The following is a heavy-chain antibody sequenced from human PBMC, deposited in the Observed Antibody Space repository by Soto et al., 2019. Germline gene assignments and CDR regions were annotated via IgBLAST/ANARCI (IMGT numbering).Heavy chain of an antibody. CDR2: IIPIFGTA. CDR3: ARDTLVAFDI. J-gene: IGHJ3*02. V-gene: IGHV1-69*13. Sequence: ASVKVSCKASGGTFSSYAISWVRQAPGQGLEWMGGIIPIFGTANYAQKFQGRVTITADESTSTAYMELNSLRAEDTAVYYCARDTLVAFDIWGQGAMVTVSS. CDR1: GGTFSSYA. D-gene: IGHD6-6*01.